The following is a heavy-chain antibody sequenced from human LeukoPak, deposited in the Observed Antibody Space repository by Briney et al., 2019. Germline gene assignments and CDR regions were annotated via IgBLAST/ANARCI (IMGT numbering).Heavy chain of an antibody. CDR2: INQGGSVK. J-gene: IGHJ4*02. CDR3: ARFGYSGWNLEY. Sequence: GGSLRLSCAASGFSFRDLWMTWVRRAPGKGLEWVANINQGGSVKYYVDSVKGRFTISRDDAESSLYVQMNSLRDEDTAVYYCARFGYSGWNLEYWGQGTLVTVSS. V-gene: IGHV3-7*01. CDR1: GFSFRDLW. D-gene: IGHD5-12*01.